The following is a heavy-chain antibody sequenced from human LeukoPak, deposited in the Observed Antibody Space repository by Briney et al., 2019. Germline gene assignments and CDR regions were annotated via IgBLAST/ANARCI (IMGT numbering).Heavy chain of an antibody. J-gene: IGHJ3*02. Sequence: KPGGSLRLSCAASGFTFSSYSMNWVRQAPGKGLEWVSSISSSSSYIYYADSVKGRFTISRDNAKNSLYLQMNSLRAEDTAVYYCAREANRLRDAFDIWGQGTMVTVSS. CDR1: GFTFSSYS. D-gene: IGHD2-8*01. CDR2: ISSSSSYI. V-gene: IGHV3-21*01. CDR3: AREANRLRDAFDI.